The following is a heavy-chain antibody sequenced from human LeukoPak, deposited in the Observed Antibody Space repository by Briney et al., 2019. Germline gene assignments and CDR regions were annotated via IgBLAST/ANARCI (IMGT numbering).Heavy chain of an antibody. J-gene: IGHJ6*02. CDR3: AKDLDYDFWSGYPRYYGMDV. V-gene: IGHV3-23*01. CDR2: ISGSGGST. Sequence: PGASLRLSCAASGFTFSSYAMSWVRQAPGKGLVWVSAISGSGGSTYYADSVKGRFTISRDNSKNTLYLQMNSLRAEDTAVYYCAKDLDYDFWSGYPRYYGMDVWGQGTTVTVSS. CDR1: GFTFSSYA. D-gene: IGHD3-3*01.